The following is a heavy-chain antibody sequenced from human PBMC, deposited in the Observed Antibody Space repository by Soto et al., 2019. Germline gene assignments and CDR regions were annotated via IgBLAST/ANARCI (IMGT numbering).Heavy chain of an antibody. CDR3: AKIVPTLYDSSGNDAFDI. V-gene: IGHV3-23*01. Sequence: GGSLRLSCAASGFTLSSYAMSWVRQAPGKGLEWVSAISGSGGSTYYADSVKGRFTISRDNSKNTLYLQMNSLRAEDTAVYYCAKIVPTLYDSSGNDAFDIWGQGTMVTVSS. J-gene: IGHJ3*02. D-gene: IGHD3-22*01. CDR2: ISGSGGST. CDR1: GFTLSSYA.